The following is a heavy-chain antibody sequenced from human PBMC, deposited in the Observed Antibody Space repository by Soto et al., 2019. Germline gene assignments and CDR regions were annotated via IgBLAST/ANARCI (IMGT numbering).Heavy chain of an antibody. CDR1: GFIFENFG. D-gene: IGHD1-26*01. CDR3: AKNQGVELVPLATVDWFDP. CDR2: ISGSGFKK. J-gene: IGHJ5*02. V-gene: IGHV3-23*01. Sequence: EVVLLESGGGLEQPGGSLRLSCAASGFIFENFGMSWVRKAPGKGLEWISSISGSGFKKYYADSVKGRFTISRDNSKSTVYLELNNLSAEDTAVYHCAKNQGVELVPLATVDWFDPWGQGSVVTVSS.